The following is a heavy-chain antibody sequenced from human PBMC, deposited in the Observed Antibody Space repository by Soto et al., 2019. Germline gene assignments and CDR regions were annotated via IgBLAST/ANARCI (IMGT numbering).Heavy chain of an antibody. Sequence: SETLSLTCSVSGGYIGSYYWSWIRQPPGKGLEWIGYIYYSGSTNYNPSLKSRVTISVDTSKNQFSLKLSSVTAADTAVYYCAGSTYYDFWSGYFSFDYWGQGTLVTVSS. CDR1: GGYIGSYY. CDR2: IYYSGST. CDR3: AGSTYYDFWSGYFSFDY. D-gene: IGHD3-3*01. J-gene: IGHJ4*02. V-gene: IGHV4-59*01.